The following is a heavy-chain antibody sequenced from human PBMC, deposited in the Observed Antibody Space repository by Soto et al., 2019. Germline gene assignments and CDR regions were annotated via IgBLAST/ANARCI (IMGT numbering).Heavy chain of an antibody. CDR3: AKVGVWFGELPNSFDY. J-gene: IGHJ4*02. CDR2: ISGSGGST. V-gene: IGHV3-23*01. CDR1: GFTFSSYA. D-gene: IGHD3-10*01. Sequence: EVQLLESGGGLVQPGGSLRLSCEASGFTFSSYAMSWVRQAPGKGLEWVSAISGSGGSTYYADSVKGRFTISRDNSKNTLYLQMNSLRAEDTAVYYCAKVGVWFGELPNSFDYWGQGTLVTVSS.